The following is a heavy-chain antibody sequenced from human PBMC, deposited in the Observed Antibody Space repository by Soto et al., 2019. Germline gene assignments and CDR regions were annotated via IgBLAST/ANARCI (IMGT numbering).Heavy chain of an antibody. Sequence: QVQLQESGPGLVKPSETLSLTCAVSGGSISSNNYWSWVRQPPGKGLEWIGEIHQSGSTNYNPSLRSRVIMSVDKAEHQSSLKLNSGTAADTAVYYCSTQGPGSYHFDFWGQGHLVTVSS. CDR1: GGSISSNNY. V-gene: IGHV4-4*02. CDR3: STQGPGSYHFDF. D-gene: IGHD3-10*01. J-gene: IGHJ4*02. CDR2: IHQSGST.